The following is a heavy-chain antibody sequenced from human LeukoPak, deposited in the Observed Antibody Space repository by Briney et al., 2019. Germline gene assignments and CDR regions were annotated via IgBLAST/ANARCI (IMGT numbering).Heavy chain of an antibody. V-gene: IGHV3-64*01. D-gene: IGHD2-2*03. Sequence: GGSLRLSCAASGFTISRSSMHWVRQAPGKGLEFVSAMSRSGGNTYYANSVKGRFTISRDTSKNTMYLQVGSLRVEDMAVYYCARVGDRSGNGYSHWGQGTLVTVSS. CDR1: GFTISRSS. J-gene: IGHJ4*02. CDR2: MSRSGGNT. CDR3: ARVGDRSGNGYSH.